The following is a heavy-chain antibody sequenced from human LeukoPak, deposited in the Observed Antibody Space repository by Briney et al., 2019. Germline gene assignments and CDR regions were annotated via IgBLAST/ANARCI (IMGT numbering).Heavy chain of an antibody. CDR3: TTDRSGYSGYDYHYYYYMDV. CDR2: IKSKTDGGTT. CDR1: GFTFSNAW. Sequence: PGGSLRLSCAASGFTFSNAWMSWVRQAPGKGLEWVGRIKSKTDGGTTDYAAPVKGRFTISRDDSKNTLYLQMNSLKTEDTAVYYCTTDRSGYSGYDYHYYYYMDVWGKGTTVTVSS. V-gene: IGHV3-15*01. J-gene: IGHJ6*03. D-gene: IGHD5-12*01.